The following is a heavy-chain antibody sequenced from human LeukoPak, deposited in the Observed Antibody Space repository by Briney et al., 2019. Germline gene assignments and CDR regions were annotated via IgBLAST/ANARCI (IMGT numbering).Heavy chain of an antibody. V-gene: IGHV3-23*01. Sequence: GGSLRLSCAASGFSFGTHGMSWARQGPGKGLEWVSALDGTGTSIYYADSVKGRFTISRDNSKNTLFLQMNSLRAEDTAIYYCAKDSPILTVWGQGTMVTVSS. D-gene: IGHD3-9*01. CDR1: GFSFGTHG. CDR3: AKDSPILTV. J-gene: IGHJ3*01. CDR2: LDGTGTSI.